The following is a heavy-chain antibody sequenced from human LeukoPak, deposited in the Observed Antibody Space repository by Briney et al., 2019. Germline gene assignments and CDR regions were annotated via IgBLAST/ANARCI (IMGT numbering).Heavy chain of an antibody. CDR3: ASSSSWYRSSGRYFDS. Sequence: SETLSLTCTVSGGSISSYWWSWIRQPPGKGLEWIGYMYYSGSTNYNPSLKSRVTISVDTSNNQFSLKLSSVTAADTAVYYCASSSSWYRSSGRYFDSWGQGTLVTVSS. V-gene: IGHV4-59*01. CDR2: MYYSGST. J-gene: IGHJ4*02. D-gene: IGHD6-13*01. CDR1: GGSISSYW.